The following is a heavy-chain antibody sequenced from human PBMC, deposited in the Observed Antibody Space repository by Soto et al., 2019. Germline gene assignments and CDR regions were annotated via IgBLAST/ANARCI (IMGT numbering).Heavy chain of an antibody. J-gene: IGHJ4*02. CDR2: IYYSGST. CDR3: ARDANWYADLFGY. CDR1: GGSISSYY. V-gene: IGHV4-59*01. D-gene: IGHD3-22*01. Sequence: SETLSLTCTVSGGSISSYYWSWIRQPPGKGLEWIGYIYYSGSTNYNPSLKSRVTISVDTSKNQFSLKLSSVTSLTSEDTAIYYCARDANWYADLFGYWGQGTLVTVSS.